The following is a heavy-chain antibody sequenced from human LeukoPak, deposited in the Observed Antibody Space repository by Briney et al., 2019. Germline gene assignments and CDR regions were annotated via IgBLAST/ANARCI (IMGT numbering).Heavy chain of an antibody. CDR2: IYYSGST. CDR1: GGSISSYY. V-gene: IGHV4-59*01. J-gene: IGHJ6*02. D-gene: IGHD5-12*01. CDR3: ARDRNSGYDLYYYYGMDV. Sequence: SETLSLTCTVSGGSISSYYWSWIRQPPGKGLEWFGKIYYSGSTNYNPSLKSRVTISVDTSKNQFSLKLSSVTAADTAVYYCARDRNSGYDLYYYYGMDVWGQGTTVTVSS.